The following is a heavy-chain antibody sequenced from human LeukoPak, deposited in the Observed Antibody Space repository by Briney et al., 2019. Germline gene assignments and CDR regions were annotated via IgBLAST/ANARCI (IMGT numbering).Heavy chain of an antibody. CDR3: ARTGIRRRNWFDP. CDR2: INHSGST. CDR1: GGSFSGYY. Sequence: EPSETLSLTCAVYGGSFSGYYWSWIRQPPGKGLEWIGEINHSGSTNYNPSLKSPVTISVDTSKNQFSLKLSSVTAADTAVYYCARTGIRRRNWFDPWGQGTLVTVSS. J-gene: IGHJ5*02. V-gene: IGHV4-34*01. D-gene: IGHD1-1*01.